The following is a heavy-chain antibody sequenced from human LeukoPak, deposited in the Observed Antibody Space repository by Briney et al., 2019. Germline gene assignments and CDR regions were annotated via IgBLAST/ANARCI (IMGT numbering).Heavy chain of an antibody. CDR2: INPSGGST. V-gene: IGHV1-46*01. CDR3: AESARDSLDVAYYFDY. D-gene: IGHD3-22*01. CDR1: GYTFTSYY. J-gene: IGHJ4*02. Sequence: GASVKVSCKASGYTFTSYYMHWVRQAPGQGLEWMGIINPSGGSTSYAQKFQGRVTMTRDTSTSTVYMELSSLRSEDTAVYYCAESARDSLDVAYYFDYWGQGTLVTVSS.